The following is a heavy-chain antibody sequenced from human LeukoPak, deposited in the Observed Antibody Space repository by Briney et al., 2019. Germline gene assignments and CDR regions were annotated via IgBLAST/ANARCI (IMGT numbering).Heavy chain of an antibody. CDR3: AKSLLGAVAGFDY. D-gene: IGHD6-19*01. V-gene: IGHV3-23*01. Sequence: ETLSLTCTVSGGSISNHFWSWVRQAPGKGLEWVSAISGSGGSTYYADSVKGRFTISRDNSKNTLYLQMNSLRAEDTAVYYCAKSLLGAVAGFDYWGQGALVTVSS. CDR2: ISGSGGST. J-gene: IGHJ4*02. CDR1: GGSISNHF.